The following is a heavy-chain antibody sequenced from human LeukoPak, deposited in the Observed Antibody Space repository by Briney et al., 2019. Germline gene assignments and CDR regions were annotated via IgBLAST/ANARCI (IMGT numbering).Heavy chain of an antibody. CDR1: GLTFSSYA. J-gene: IGHJ4*02. D-gene: IGHD3-3*01. CDR2: ISYGGSDK. V-gene: IGHV3-30*04. CDR3: ARSDSGVLEWSPFDY. Sequence: PGGSLRLSCAASGLTFSSYAINWVRQAPGKGLEWVALISYGGSDKNYADSVKGRFTISRDNSKNTLYLQMNSLRAEDTAVYYCARSDSGVLEWSPFDYWGQGTLVTVSS.